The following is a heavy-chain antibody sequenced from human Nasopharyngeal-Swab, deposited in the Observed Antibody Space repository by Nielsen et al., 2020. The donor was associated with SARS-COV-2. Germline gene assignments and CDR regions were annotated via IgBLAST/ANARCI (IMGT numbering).Heavy chain of an antibody. Sequence: GESLKISCAASGFTFSSYAMHWVRQAPGKGLEWVAVISYDGSNKYYADSVKGRFTISRDNSKNTLYLQMNSLRAEDTALYYCAKDIVGVDFWSGRTMYYYYYYGMDVWGQGTTVTVSS. V-gene: IGHV3-30-3*01. D-gene: IGHD3-3*01. CDR1: GFTFSSYA. CDR2: ISYDGSNK. J-gene: IGHJ6*02. CDR3: AKDIVGVDFWSGRTMYYYYYYGMDV.